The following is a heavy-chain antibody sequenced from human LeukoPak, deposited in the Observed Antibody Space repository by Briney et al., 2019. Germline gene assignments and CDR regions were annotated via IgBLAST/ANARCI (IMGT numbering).Heavy chain of an antibody. V-gene: IGHV4-38-2*02. CDR1: GYSISSGYY. CDR2: IYHSGST. J-gene: IGHJ4*02. CDR3: ARVDGSSGYPGWFDY. D-gene: IGHD3-22*01. Sequence: SETLSLTCTVSGYSISSGYYWGWIRQPPGKGLEWIGSIYHSGSTYYNPSLKSRVTISVDTSKNQFSLKLSSVTAADTAVYYCARVDGSSGYPGWFDYWGQGTLVTVSS.